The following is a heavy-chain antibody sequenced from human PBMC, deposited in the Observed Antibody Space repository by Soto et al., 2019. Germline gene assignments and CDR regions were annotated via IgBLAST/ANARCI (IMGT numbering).Heavy chain of an antibody. V-gene: IGHV3-23*01. CDR3: AKQSRVGPAGAVDY. D-gene: IGHD1-26*01. CDR1: GFTFTNYA. J-gene: IGHJ4*02. Sequence: GGSLRLSCAASGFTFTNYAMNWVRQAPGKGLEWVSTISGSGAGTYYADSVKGRFTISRDNSQNTLYLHMGGLRAEDTAVYYCAKQSRVGPAGAVDYWGQGALVTVSS. CDR2: ISGSGAGT.